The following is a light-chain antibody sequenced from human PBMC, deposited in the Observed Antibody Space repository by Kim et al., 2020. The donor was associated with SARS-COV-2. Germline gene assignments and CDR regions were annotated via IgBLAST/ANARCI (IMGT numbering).Light chain of an antibody. CDR2: EDY. Sequence: RTVTISCTRSSGTFASSYVQWFQQRPGSVPTTVIFEDYQRPSGVPDRFSGSVDSSSNAASLTISGLKTEDEGYYHCQSYDDTIVVFGGGTQLTVL. V-gene: IGLV6-57*03. CDR3: QSYDDTIVV. CDR1: SGTFASSY. J-gene: IGLJ2*01.